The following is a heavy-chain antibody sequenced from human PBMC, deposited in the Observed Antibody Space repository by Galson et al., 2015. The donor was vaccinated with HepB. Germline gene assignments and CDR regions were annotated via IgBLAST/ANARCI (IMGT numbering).Heavy chain of an antibody. J-gene: IGHJ3*02. D-gene: IGHD5-24*01. CDR3: ARDYNPAFDI. V-gene: IGHV3-30*04. CDR2: ISYDGSNK. CDR1: GFTFSSYA. Sequence: SLRLSCAASGFTFSSYAMHWVRQAPGKGLEWVAVISYDGSNKYYADSVKGRFSISRDNAKNSLYLQMNSLRAEDTAVYYCARDYNPAFDIWGQGTMVTVSS.